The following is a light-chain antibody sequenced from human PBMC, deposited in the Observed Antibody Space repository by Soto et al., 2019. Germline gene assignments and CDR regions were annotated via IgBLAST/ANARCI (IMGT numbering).Light chain of an antibody. V-gene: IGKV3-11*01. CDR2: DAS. J-gene: IGKJ1*01. CDR1: QSVSSY. Sequence: EIVLTQSPATLSLATGERATLSCRASQSVSSYLAWYQQKPGQAPRLLIYDASNRATGIPARFSGSGSGTDFTLTISSLEPEDFAVYYCQQRSNWPRTWTFGQGTKVEIK. CDR3: QQRSNWPRTWT.